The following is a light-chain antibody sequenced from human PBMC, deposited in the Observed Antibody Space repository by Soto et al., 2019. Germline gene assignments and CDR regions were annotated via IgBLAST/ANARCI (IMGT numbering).Light chain of an antibody. CDR2: EVS. CDR3: TSFAPGRIYV. CDR1: SSDIGAYDL. J-gene: IGLJ1*01. Sequence: QSVLTQPASVSWSLGQSITISCIGTSSDIGAYDLVSWYQQHPGRAPKLIIYEVSHRFSGLSYRFSGSKSGNTASLTISGLQAEDEGDYYCTSFAPGRIYVFGSGTKVTVL. V-gene: IGLV2-14*03.